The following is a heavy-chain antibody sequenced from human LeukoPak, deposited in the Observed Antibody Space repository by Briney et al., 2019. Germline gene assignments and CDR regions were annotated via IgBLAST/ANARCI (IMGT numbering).Heavy chain of an antibody. D-gene: IGHD2-8*01. CDR3: ARNLELVTTNDAMDV. CDR2: ISYAGSNK. Sequence: PGGSLRLSCAASGFTFSTYAMHWVRQAPGKGLEWVAVISYAGSNKYCADSVKGRFTISRDNSKNTLYLQMNGLKPEDTAVYYCARNLELVTTNDAMDVWGQGTTVTVSS. V-gene: IGHV3-30*04. CDR1: GFTFSTYA. J-gene: IGHJ6*02.